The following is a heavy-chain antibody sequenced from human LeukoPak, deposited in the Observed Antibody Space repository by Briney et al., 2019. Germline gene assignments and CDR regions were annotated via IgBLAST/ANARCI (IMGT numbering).Heavy chain of an antibody. CDR2: ISWNGGTI. V-gene: IGHV3-9*01. CDR3: AKEGRILWLGKLFSTSVDI. D-gene: IGHD3-10*01. Sequence: GGSLTLSCAASGLTFADYAWHWVRQAPGKGLEWVSGISWNGGTIAYADSVKGLFIISRDNAKNSLYLQMNGMSVETAVFYYCAKEGRILWLGKLFSTSVDIWGQGTTVTVS. J-gene: IGHJ6*02. CDR1: GLTFADYA.